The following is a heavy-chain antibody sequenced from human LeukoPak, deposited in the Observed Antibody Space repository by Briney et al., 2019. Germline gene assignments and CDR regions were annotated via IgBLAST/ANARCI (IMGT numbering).Heavy chain of an antibody. CDR1: GGTISSNY. CDR3: AREYEATVTAFDY. CDR2: IYTSGST. D-gene: IGHD4-11*01. Sequence: PSETLAITCTVSGGTISSNYWSWIRQPAGKGLEGIGRIYTSGSTNYNPSLKSRVTMSVDTSKNQFSLKLSSVTAADTAVYYCAREYEATVTAFDYWGQGTLVTVSS. J-gene: IGHJ4*02. V-gene: IGHV4-4*07.